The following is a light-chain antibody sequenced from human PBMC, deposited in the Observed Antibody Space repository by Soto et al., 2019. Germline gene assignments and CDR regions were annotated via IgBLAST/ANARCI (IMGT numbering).Light chain of an antibody. CDR2: ENN. Sequence: QSVLTQPPSVSAAPGQMVTISCSGSSSNIGRHYGSWYQQLPGTAPKLLIYENNKRPSGIPDRFSGSKAGTSATLGIAGLQTGDEADYYCGTWDSSLSAYVFGTGTKVTVL. CDR3: GTWDSSLSAYV. J-gene: IGLJ1*01. CDR1: SSNIGRHY. V-gene: IGLV1-51*01.